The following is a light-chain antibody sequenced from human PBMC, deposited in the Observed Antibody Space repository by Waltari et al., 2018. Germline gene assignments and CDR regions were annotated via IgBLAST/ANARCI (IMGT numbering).Light chain of an antibody. CDR3: QEYDTLPVT. Sequence: TCLARRSVKKNLAWYQQKPGKAPKVLIHKASRLESGVPSRFSGSGYGTEFTLTISSLQPDDFATYYCQEYDTLPVTFGGGTKVEIK. CDR2: KAS. J-gene: IGKJ4*01. V-gene: IGKV1-5*03. CDR1: RSVKKN.